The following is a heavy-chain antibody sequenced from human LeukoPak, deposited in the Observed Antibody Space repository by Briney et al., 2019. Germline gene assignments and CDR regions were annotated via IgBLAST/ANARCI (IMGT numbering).Heavy chain of an antibody. CDR1: GGSIKGSY. CDR2: IYYSGAT. Sequence: PSETLSLTCTVSGGSIKGSYWTWIRQPPGKGLECIGYIYYSGATNYNPSLKRRVTISVDTSSNQFSLRLRSVTAADTAVYYCARLFGVRGSGYMYVWGQGTTVTVSS. CDR3: ARLFGVRGSGYMYV. J-gene: IGHJ6*02. D-gene: IGHD3-10*01. V-gene: IGHV4-59*01.